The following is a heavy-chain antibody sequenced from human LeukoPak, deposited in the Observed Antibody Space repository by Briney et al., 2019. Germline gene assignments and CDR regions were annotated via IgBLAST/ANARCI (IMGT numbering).Heavy chain of an antibody. J-gene: IGHJ4*02. Sequence: PSETLSLTCTVSGGSISSYYWSWIRQPPGKGLEWIGYIYYSGSTNYNPSLKSRVTISVDTSKNQFSLKLSSVTAADTAVYYCARDAHDFWSGYQDYWGQGTLVTVSS. CDR3: ARDAHDFWSGYQDY. CDR2: IYYSGST. V-gene: IGHV4-59*01. D-gene: IGHD3-3*01. CDR1: GGSISSYY.